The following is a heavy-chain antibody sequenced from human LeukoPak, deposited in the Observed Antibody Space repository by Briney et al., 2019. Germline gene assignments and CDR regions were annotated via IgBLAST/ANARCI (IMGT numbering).Heavy chain of an antibody. CDR3: ARGDSSSWYSLQYDY. Sequence: ASVKVSCKASGYTFTSYGISWGRQAPGQGLEWMGWISGYNGNTKYAQKVQGRVTMTTDISTSTAYMELRSLRSDDTAVYYCARGDSSSWYSLQYDYWGQGTLVSVSS. CDR1: GYTFTSYG. V-gene: IGHV1-18*01. D-gene: IGHD6-13*01. J-gene: IGHJ4*02. CDR2: ISGYNGNT.